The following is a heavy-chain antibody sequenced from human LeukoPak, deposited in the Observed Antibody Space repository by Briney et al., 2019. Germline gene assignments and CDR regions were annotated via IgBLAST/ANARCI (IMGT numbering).Heavy chain of an antibody. J-gene: IGHJ4*02. CDR3: ARQAAQYDILTGYPESDY. Sequence: PSETLSLTCTVSGGSISSSSYYWGWIRQPPGKGLEWIGSIYYSGSTYYNPSLKSRVTISVDTSKNQFSLKLSSVTAADTAVYYCARQAAQYDILTGYPESDYWGQGTLVTVSS. CDR2: IYYSGST. V-gene: IGHV4-39*01. CDR1: GGSISSSSYY. D-gene: IGHD3-9*01.